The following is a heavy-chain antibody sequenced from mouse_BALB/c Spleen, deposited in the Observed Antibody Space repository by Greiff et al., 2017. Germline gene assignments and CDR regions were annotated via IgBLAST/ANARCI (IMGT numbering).Heavy chain of an antibody. CDR2: ISSGGSYT. V-gene: IGHV5-9-3*01. CDR1: GFTFSSYS. J-gene: IGHJ4*01. Sequence: EVKVVESGGGLVKPGGSLKLSCAASGFTFSSYSMSWVRQTPEKRLEWVATISSGGSYTYYPDSVKGRFTISRDNAKNTLYLQMSSLRSEDTAMYYCARRGNYDAMDYWGQGTSVTVSS. D-gene: IGHD2-1*01. CDR3: ARRGNYDAMDY.